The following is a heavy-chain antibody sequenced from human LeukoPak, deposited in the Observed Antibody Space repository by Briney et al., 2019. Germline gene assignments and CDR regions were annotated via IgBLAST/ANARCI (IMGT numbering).Heavy chain of an antibody. CDR1: GGTFSSYA. CDR2: IIPIFGTA. Sequence: GSSVKVSCKASGGTFSSYAISWVRQAPGQGLEWMGGIIPIFGTANYAQKFQGRVTITADESTSTAYMELSSLRSEDTAVYYCARALITIFGVVKYNWFDPWGQGTLVTVSS. J-gene: IGHJ5*02. CDR3: ARALITIFGVVKYNWFDP. D-gene: IGHD3-3*01. V-gene: IGHV1-69*01.